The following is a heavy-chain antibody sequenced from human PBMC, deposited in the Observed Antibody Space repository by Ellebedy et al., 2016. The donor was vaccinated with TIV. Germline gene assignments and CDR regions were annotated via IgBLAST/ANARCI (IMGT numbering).Heavy chain of an antibody. V-gene: IGHV1-3*01. J-gene: IGHJ4*02. CDR3: ASGPGLPWGDFDY. CDR2: INVGNCKT. Sequence: AASVKVSCKASGHSFTSYPLHWVRQAPGQRLEWMGWINVGNCKTKYSQKFQGRLTITRDTSASTAYMELSSLRSEDTAVYYCASGPGLPWGDFDYWGQGTLVTVAS. D-gene: IGHD3-16*01. CDR1: GHSFTSYP.